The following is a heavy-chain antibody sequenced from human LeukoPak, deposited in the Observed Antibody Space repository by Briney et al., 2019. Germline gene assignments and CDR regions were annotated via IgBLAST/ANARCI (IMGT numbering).Heavy chain of an antibody. CDR1: GFTFSSYG. CDR3: IRGTVGAPGNDY. CDR2: IWYDGSNK. J-gene: IGHJ4*02. Sequence: PGRSLRLSCAASGFTFSSYGMHWVRQAPGKGLEWVAVIWYDGSNKYYADSVKGRFTISRDNSKNTLYLQMSSLRAEDTAVYYCIRGTVGAPGNDYWGQGTLVTVSS. D-gene: IGHD1-26*01. V-gene: IGHV3-33*01.